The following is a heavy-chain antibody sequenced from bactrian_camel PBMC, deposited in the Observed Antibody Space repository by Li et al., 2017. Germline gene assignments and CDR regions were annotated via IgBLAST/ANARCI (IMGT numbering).Heavy chain of an antibody. V-gene: IGHV3S1*01. CDR3: AARFGGPVYCYSGLLQDEYTY. CDR1: GYTGSGNC. CDR2: IWTAGGST. Sequence: VQLVESGGGAVQTGGSLRLLCEASGYTGSGNCMGWFRQAPGKEREGVAGIWTAGGSTWYHDSVNGRFFISQDNAEKTVFLDMFGLKPEDTGMYYCAARFGGPVYCYSGLLQDEYTYWGQGTQVTVS. D-gene: IGHD3*01. J-gene: IGHJ4*01.